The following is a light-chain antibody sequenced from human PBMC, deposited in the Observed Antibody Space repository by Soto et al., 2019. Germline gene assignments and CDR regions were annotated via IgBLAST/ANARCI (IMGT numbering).Light chain of an antibody. J-gene: IGLJ1*01. V-gene: IGLV2-11*01. Sequence: QSALTQPPSVSGSPGQSVTISCTGTSSDVGGYDYVSWYQQRPGKAPKLLIYDVTKRPSGVPDRFSGSKSGNTASLTISGLQAADEVDYYCSLYTSENTYVFGTGTKLTVL. CDR2: DVT. CDR1: SSDVGGYDY. CDR3: SLYTSENTYV.